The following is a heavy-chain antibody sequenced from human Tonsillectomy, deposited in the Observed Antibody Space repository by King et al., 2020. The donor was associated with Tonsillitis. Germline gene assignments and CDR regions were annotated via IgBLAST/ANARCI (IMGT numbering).Heavy chain of an antibody. D-gene: IGHD6-13*01. CDR2: IYYSGTT. Sequence: QLQESGPGLVKPSETLSLTCTVSGGSISSRSYYWGWIRQPPGKGLEWIGSIYYSGTTSHNPSLKSRVTISLDTSKNQFSLKLRSVTAADTAVYYCARREGRYTSQPRWFDPWGQGTLVTVSS. CDR3: ARREGRYTSQPRWFDP. J-gene: IGHJ5*02. V-gene: IGHV4-39*01. CDR1: GGSISSRSYY.